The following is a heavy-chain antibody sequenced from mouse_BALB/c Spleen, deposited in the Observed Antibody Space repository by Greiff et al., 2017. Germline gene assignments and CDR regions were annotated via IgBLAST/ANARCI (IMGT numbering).Heavy chain of an antibody. CDR2: IYPGDGDT. CDR3: ARSREWYFDV. J-gene: IGHJ1*01. CDR1: GYAFSSSW. V-gene: IGHV1-82*01. Sequence: QVQLKQSGPELVKPGASVKISCKASGYAFSSSWMNWVKQRPGQGLEWIGRIYPGDGDTNYNGKFKGKATLTADKSSSTAYMQLSSLTSVDSAVYFCARSREWYFDVWGAGTTVTVSS.